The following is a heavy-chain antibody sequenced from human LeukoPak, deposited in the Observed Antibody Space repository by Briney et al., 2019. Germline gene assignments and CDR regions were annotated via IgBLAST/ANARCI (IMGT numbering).Heavy chain of an antibody. V-gene: IGHV4-34*01. CDR3: ARADCSSTSCYTFSF. Sequence: SETLSLTCAVYGGSFSGYYWSWIRQPPGKGLEWIGEINHSGSTNYNRSLKSRVTISVDTSKNQFSLKLSSVTAADTAVYYCARADCSSTSCYTFSFWGQGTLVTVSS. D-gene: IGHD2-2*02. J-gene: IGHJ4*02. CDR2: INHSGST. CDR1: GGSFSGYY.